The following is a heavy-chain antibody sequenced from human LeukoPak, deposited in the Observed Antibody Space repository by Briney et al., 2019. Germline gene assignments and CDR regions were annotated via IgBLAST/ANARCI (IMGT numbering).Heavy chain of an antibody. CDR2: IYPGDSDT. Sequence: GESLQISCKGSGYSFTSYWIGWVRQMPGKGLEWMGIIYPGDSDTRYSPSFQGQVTISADKSISTAYLQWSSLKASDTAMYYCARSFSSSPYCSSTSCYWGFDYWGQGTLVTVSS. CDR1: GYSFTSYW. CDR3: ARSFSSSPYCSSTSCYWGFDY. D-gene: IGHD2-2*01. J-gene: IGHJ4*02. V-gene: IGHV5-51*01.